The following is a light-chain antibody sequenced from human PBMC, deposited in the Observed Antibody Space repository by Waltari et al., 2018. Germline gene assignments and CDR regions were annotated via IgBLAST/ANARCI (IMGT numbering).Light chain of an antibody. Sequence: DVQVTQSPSSLSASVGDSVTITCRTSQDIDRYLIWYQQKPGNAPKLLIYAASYLQSGVPSRFSGRGSGTDFSLTISSLQPEDFAVYYCQQNYRTPTFGGGTKVEVK. V-gene: IGKV1-39*01. CDR1: QDIDRY. CDR3: QQNYRTPT. CDR2: AAS. J-gene: IGKJ4*01.